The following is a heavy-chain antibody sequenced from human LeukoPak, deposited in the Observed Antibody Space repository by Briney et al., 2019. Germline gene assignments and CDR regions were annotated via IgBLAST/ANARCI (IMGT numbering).Heavy chain of an antibody. V-gene: IGHV3-7*01. CDR3: ARAPRDYIFRYRRSYYYYYMDV. Sequence: PGRSLRLSCPASGFTFSSYWMSWVRQAPGKGLESVANIKEDGSEKDCVESGKGRFTISRDNAKNSVSLQMNSLRVDDTAVYYCARAPRDYIFRYRRSYYYYYMDVWGKGTTVTVCS. CDR1: GFTFSSYW. D-gene: IGHD3-9*01. CDR2: IKEDGSEK. J-gene: IGHJ6*03.